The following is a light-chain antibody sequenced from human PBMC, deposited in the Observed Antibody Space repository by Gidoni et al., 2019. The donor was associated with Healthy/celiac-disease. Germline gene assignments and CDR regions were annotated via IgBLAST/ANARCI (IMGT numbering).Light chain of an antibody. V-gene: IGLV2-14*01. CDR1: ISDGGGYNY. Sequence: QSALTPPASVSGSPGQSITISCTGTISDGGGYNYVSWYQQQPGKAHKLMIYEVSNRTPGVSNRFSGSKAGNTASLTISGLQAEDEADYYCSSYTSSSTMVFGGGTKLTVL. J-gene: IGLJ2*01. CDR3: SSYTSSSTMV. CDR2: EVS.